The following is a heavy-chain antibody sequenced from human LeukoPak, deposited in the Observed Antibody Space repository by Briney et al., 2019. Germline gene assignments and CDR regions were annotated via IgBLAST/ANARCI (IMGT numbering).Heavy chain of an antibody. CDR3: ARTYDFWSGQIDY. CDR1: GGSISSSSYF. J-gene: IGHJ4*02. CDR2: INYSGST. Sequence: SETLSLTCRVSGGSISSSSYFWGWIRQPPGKGLEWIGSINYSGSTYFNPSLKSRVTTSVDTSRNQFSLKLSSVTAADTAVYYCARTYDFWSGQIDYWGQGILVTVSS. D-gene: IGHD3-3*01. V-gene: IGHV4-39*01.